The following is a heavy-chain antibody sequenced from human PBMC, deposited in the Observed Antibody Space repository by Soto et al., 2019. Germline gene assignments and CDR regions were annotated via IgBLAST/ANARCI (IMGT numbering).Heavy chain of an antibody. Sequence: EVQLLESGGGLVQPGGSLRLSCAASGFSFSSYAISWVRQAPGKGLEWVSSIGGRGGSTYYADSVKGRFTISRDNSKKTVYLQMNSLRVEDTAVYYCAKQGDYDFWSSSNNWLDPWGQGTLVTVSS. CDR2: IGGRGGST. CDR1: GFSFSSYA. D-gene: IGHD3-3*01. V-gene: IGHV3-23*01. J-gene: IGHJ5*02. CDR3: AKQGDYDFWSSSNNWLDP.